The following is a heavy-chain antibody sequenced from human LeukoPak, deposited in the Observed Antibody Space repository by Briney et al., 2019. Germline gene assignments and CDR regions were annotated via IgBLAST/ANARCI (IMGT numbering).Heavy chain of an antibody. CDR1: GGSISSSSYY. D-gene: IGHD3-22*01. V-gene: IGHV4-39*01. Sequence: ETLSLTCTVSGGSISSSSYYWGWIRQPPGRGLEWIGSIYYSGSTYYNPSLKRRVTISVDTSKNQFSLKLSSVTAADTAVYYCARQALMIVAGEYYFDYWGQGTLVTVSS. CDR2: IYYSGST. J-gene: IGHJ4*02. CDR3: ARQALMIVAGEYYFDY.